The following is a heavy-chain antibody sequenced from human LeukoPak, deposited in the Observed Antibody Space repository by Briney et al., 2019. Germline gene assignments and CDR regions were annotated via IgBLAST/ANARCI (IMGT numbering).Heavy chain of an antibody. D-gene: IGHD2-21*01. J-gene: IGHJ4*02. CDR1: GYTLTELS. V-gene: IGHV1-24*01. CDR2: FDPEDGET. Sequence: ASVKVSCKVSGYTLTELSMHWVRQAPGKGLEWMGGFDPEDGETINAQKFQGRVTITTDESTSTAYMELSSLRSEDTAVYYCASASAYCGGDCYPGDYWGQGTLVTVSS. CDR3: ASASAYCGGDCYPGDY.